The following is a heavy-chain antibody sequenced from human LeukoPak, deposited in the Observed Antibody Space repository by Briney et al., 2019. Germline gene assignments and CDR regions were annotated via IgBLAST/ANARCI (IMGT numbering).Heavy chain of an antibody. D-gene: IGHD4-17*01. CDR2: IYTSGST. J-gene: IGHJ4*02. CDR3: ARGSGRRTVTPDY. V-gene: IGHV4-61*02. CDR1: GGSISSGSYY. Sequence: ASETLSFTCTVSGGSISSGSYYWSWIRQPAGKGLEWIGRIYTSGSTNYNPSLKSRVTISVDTSKNQFSLKLSSVTAADTAVYYCARGSGRRTVTPDYWGQGTLVTVSS.